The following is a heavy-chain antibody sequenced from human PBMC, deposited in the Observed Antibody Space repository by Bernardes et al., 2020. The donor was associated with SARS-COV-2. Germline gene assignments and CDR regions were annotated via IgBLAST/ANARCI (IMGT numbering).Heavy chain of an antibody. Sequence: GGSLRLSCVTSEFSVSDYSMSWIRQAPGRGLEWVSYISTSGSDMYYTDSVKGRFSISRDNANNSLYLQMNSLRVGDTAIYYCARGTWGTWFDPWGQGTLVTVSS. J-gene: IGHJ5*02. D-gene: IGHD1-1*01. CDR3: ARGTWGTWFDP. V-gene: IGHV3-11*01. CDR2: ISTSGSDM. CDR1: EFSVSDYS.